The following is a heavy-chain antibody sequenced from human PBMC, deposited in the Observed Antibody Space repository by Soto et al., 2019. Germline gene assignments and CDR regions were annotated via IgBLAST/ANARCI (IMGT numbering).Heavy chain of an antibody. J-gene: IGHJ4*02. CDR2: ISDDGSNK. CDR1: GFTFSSYG. D-gene: IGHD2-2*01. Sequence: PGESLKISCAASGFTFSSYGMHRVRQAPGKGLEWVAVISDDGSNKYYADSVKGRFTISRDNSKNTVSLQMNSLRVEDTAMYFCVKNSKDFLVVPATPIESFDFWGQGTQVTVSS. V-gene: IGHV3-30*18. CDR3: VKNSKDFLVVPATPIESFDF.